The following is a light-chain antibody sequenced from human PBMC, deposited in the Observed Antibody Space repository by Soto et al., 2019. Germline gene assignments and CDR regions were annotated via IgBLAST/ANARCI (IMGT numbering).Light chain of an antibody. V-gene: IGLV2-14*01. CDR1: SSDIGNYNA. CDR3: GSWTTYRPYV. CDR2: EVT. J-gene: IGLJ1*01. Sequence: QSALTQPASVSGSPGQSITIPCTGTSSDIGNYNAVSWYQRHPGKAPKLIIYEVTNRPSGVSDRFTGSKSGNTASLTISGLQAEDEADYYCGSWTTYRPYVFATGTKVTVL.